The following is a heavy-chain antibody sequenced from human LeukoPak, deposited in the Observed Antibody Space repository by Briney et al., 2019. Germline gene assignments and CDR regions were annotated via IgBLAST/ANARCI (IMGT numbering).Heavy chain of an antibody. J-gene: IGHJ4*02. D-gene: IGHD3-10*01. V-gene: IGHV3-30*18. CDR3: AKDSYSSGSFYNALDS. CDR1: GFTFTNSA. Sequence: GTSLRLSCATSGFTFTNSAMHWVRQAPGRGLEWVALISNDGSQQYYADSVKGRFTISRDDSKNTLFLQMNSPRPEDTAVYYCAKDSYSSGSFYNALDSWGQGTLVTVSS. CDR2: ISNDGSQQ.